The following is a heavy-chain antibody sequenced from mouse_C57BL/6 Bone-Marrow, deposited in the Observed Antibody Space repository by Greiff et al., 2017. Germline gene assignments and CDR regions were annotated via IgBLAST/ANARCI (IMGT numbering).Heavy chain of an antibody. V-gene: IGHV5-6*02. CDR2: ISSGGSYT. J-gene: IGHJ1*03. Sequence: EVMLVESGGDLVKPGGSLKLSCAASGFTFSSYGMSWVRQTPDKRLEWVATISSGGSYTYYPDSVKGRFTISRDNAKNTLYLQRSSLKSEDTDMYYWARHEDGSSYNWYFDVWGTGTTVTVSS. CDR3: ARHEDGSSYNWYFDV. D-gene: IGHD1-1*01. CDR1: GFTFSSYG.